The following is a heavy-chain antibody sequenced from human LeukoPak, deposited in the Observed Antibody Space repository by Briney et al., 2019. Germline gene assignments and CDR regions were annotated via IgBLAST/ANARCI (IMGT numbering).Heavy chain of an antibody. CDR1: GFTFRSYW. CDR3: ARGGGSADLTRFDY. J-gene: IGHJ4*02. CDR2: INQGGSVK. D-gene: IGHD2-2*01. V-gene: IGHV3-7*01. Sequence: GGSLRLSCAASGFTFRSYWMSWVRQAPGKGLEWVANINQGGSVKYYVDSVKGRFTISRDDAKNSLYVQMNSLRDEDTAVYYCARGGGSADLTRFDYWGQGALVTVSS.